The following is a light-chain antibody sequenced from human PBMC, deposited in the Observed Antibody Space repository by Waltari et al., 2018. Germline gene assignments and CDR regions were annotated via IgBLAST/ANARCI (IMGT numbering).Light chain of an antibody. V-gene: IGKV1-5*03. CDR3: QHYNSFSALFT. CDR1: QRISRW. J-gene: IGKJ3*01. Sequence: DIQMTQSPSTVSASVGDRVTITCRASQRISRWLAWYQQKPGKAPTLLIHKASSLQSGVPSRFSGSGSGTEFTLNITSLQPDDFATYYCQHYNSFSALFTFGPGTQVDIK. CDR2: KAS.